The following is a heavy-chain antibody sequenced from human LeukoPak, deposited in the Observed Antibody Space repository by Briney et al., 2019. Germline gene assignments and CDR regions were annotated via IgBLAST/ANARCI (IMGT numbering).Heavy chain of an antibody. Sequence: PGGSLRLSCAASGFTFSSYAMSWVRQAPGEGLEWVPAISGSGGSTYYADSVKGRFTISRDNSKNTLYLQMNSLRAEDTAVYYCAAGIGSYYYYMDVWGKGTTVTVSS. V-gene: IGHV3-23*01. CDR1: GFTFSSYA. J-gene: IGHJ6*03. D-gene: IGHD3-3*01. CDR2: ISGSGGST. CDR3: AAGIGSYYYYMDV.